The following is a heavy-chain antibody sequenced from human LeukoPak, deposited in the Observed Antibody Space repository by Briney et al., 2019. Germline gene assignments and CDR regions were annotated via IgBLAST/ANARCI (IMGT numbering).Heavy chain of an antibody. CDR1: GFTFSSYG. D-gene: IGHD5-12*01. V-gene: IGHV3-30*18. Sequence: GRSLRLSCAPSGFTFSSYGMHWVRQAPGKGLEWVAVISYDGSNKYYADSVKGRFTISRDNSKNTLYLQMNSLRAEDTAVYYCAKDPYSGYDSNYFDYWGQGTLVTVSS. CDR2: ISYDGSNK. CDR3: AKDPYSGYDSNYFDY. J-gene: IGHJ4*02.